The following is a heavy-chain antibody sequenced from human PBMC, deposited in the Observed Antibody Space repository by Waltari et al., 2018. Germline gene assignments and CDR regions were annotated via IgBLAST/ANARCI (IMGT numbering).Heavy chain of an antibody. CDR3: VRDDDGGMGAV. V-gene: IGHV3-7*01. Sequence: EVQLVESGGGLVQPGGSLRLSCAASGFTFSRFWMIWVRQAPGKGLEWVANIYQDGTVTNYVDSVKGRFTTSRDNARNSLYLQMNSLRVDDTAVYYCVRDDDGGMGAVWGQGTTVTVSS. J-gene: IGHJ6*02. CDR1: GFTFSRFW. CDR2: IYQDGTVT. D-gene: IGHD3-16*01.